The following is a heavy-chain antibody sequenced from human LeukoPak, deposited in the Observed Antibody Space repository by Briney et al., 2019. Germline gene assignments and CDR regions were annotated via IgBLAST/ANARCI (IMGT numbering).Heavy chain of an antibody. CDR2: INHSGST. CDR3: ARRSALYGWFDP. D-gene: IGHD2-2*02. CDR1: GGSFSGYY. V-gene: IGHV4-34*01. Sequence: PSETLSLTCAVYGGSFSGYYWSWIRQPPGKGLEWSGEINHSGSTNYNPSLKSRVTISVDTSKNQFSLKLSSVTAADTAVYYCARRSALYGWFDPWGQGTLVTVSS. J-gene: IGHJ5*02.